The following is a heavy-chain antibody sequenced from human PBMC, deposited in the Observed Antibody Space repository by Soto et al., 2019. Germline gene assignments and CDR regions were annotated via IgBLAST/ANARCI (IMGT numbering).Heavy chain of an antibody. J-gene: IGHJ4*02. CDR2: INAGNGNT. V-gene: IGHV1-3*01. Sequence: SVKVSCKASGYTFTSYALHWVRQAPGQRLEWMGWINAGNGNTKYSQKFQGSVTISRDTSASTAYMELSSLRSEDTAVYYCARADILTGSLDYWGQGTLVTVSS. CDR3: ARADILTGSLDY. CDR1: GYTFTSYA. D-gene: IGHD3-9*01.